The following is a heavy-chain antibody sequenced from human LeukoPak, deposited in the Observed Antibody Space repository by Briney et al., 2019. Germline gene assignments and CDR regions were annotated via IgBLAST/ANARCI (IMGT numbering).Heavy chain of an antibody. CDR1: GYTFTGYY. CDR2: INPNSGGT. CDR3: ARDQRFLEWSSYYYYGMDV. D-gene: IGHD3-3*01. V-gene: IGHV1-2*02. Sequence: ASVKVSCKASGYTFTGYYMHWVRQAPGQGLEWMGWINPNSGGTNYAQKFQGRVSMTRDTSISTAYMELSRLRSDDTAAYYCARDQRFLEWSSYYYYGMDVWGQGTTVTVSS. J-gene: IGHJ6*02.